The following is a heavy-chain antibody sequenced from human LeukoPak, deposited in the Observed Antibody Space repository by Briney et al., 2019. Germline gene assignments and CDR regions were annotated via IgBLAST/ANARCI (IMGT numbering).Heavy chain of an antibody. CDR1: GFTSSAYA. Sequence: GGSLRLSCAASGFTSSAYAVSWVRQAPGKGLEWVSTITGSGDSTFYADSVKGRFTISRDNSKNTLYLQMNSLRAEDTAVYYCAKSRHCSSTSCYFDYWGQGTLVTVSS. D-gene: IGHD2-2*01. CDR3: AKSRHCSSTSCYFDY. CDR2: ITGSGDST. V-gene: IGHV3-23*01. J-gene: IGHJ4*02.